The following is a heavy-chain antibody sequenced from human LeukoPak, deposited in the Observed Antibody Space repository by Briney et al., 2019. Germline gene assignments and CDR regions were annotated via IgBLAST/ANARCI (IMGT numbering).Heavy chain of an antibody. V-gene: IGHV4-4*07. CDR3: ARGRPYSASYYDSDY. CDR2: IYASGSI. CDR1: GGSISNYY. J-gene: IGHJ4*02. Sequence: TSETLSLTCSVSGGSISNYYWSWIRQPAGKGLEWIGRIYASGSINHNPSLKSRVTMSVDTSKNQFSLKLSSVTAADTAMYYCARGRPYSASYYDSDYWGQGTLVTVSS. D-gene: IGHD1-26*01.